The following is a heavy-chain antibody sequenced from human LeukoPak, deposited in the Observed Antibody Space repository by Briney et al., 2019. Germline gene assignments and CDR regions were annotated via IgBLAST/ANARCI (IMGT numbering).Heavy chain of an antibody. J-gene: IGHJ4*02. V-gene: IGHV3-30*04. Sequence: GRSLRLSCAASEFTFSSYAMHWVRQAPDKGLEWVALISYDGSNKEYADSVKGRFTISRDNSKNSLYLRMYSLRGEDTAVYYCARGMDYDILAGPPDYWGQGTLVTVSS. CDR3: ARGMDYDILAGPPDY. D-gene: IGHD3-9*01. CDR2: ISYDGSNK. CDR1: EFTFSSYA.